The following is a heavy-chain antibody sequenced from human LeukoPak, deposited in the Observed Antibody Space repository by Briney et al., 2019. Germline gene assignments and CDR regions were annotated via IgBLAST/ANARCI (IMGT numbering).Heavy chain of an antibody. CDR1: GFPFSSYS. V-gene: IGHV3-48*01. CDR3: VRVKGTYFDF. Sequence: GGSLRLSCAASGFPFSSYSMNWVRQAPGKGLEWVSYISASGSNIYYLDSVKGRFTVSRGNAMNSLFLQMDRPRAEDTAVYYCVRVKGTYFDFWGRGTLVTVSS. D-gene: IGHD1-1*01. J-gene: IGHJ4*02. CDR2: ISASGSNI.